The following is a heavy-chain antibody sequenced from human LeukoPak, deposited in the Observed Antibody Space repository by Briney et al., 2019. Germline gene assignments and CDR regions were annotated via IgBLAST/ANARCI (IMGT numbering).Heavy chain of an antibody. Sequence: PSETLSLTCTVSGGSISSYYWSWIRQPPGRGLEWIGYVYYSGSTSYNPSLKSRVTISVDTSKNQFSLKLSSVTAADTAVYYCARGWGYGVTDYYYYYGMDVWGQGTTVTVSS. CDR2: VYYSGST. CDR1: GGSISSYY. D-gene: IGHD2-8*01. J-gene: IGHJ6*02. V-gene: IGHV4-59*08. CDR3: ARGWGYGVTDYYYYYGMDV.